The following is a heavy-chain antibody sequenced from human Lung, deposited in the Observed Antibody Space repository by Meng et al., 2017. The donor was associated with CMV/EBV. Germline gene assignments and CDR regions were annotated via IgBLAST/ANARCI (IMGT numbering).Heavy chain of an antibody. Sequence: VSCKVSGDTFSNVAISWVRQTPGQGLEWMGGIMRTFSTIKDAQKFQGRLTITTDRSTSTAYMERSSLRSDDTAVYYCVRDRIGWFDPWGQGTLVTVSS. J-gene: IGHJ5*02. V-gene: IGHV1-69*05. CDR1: GDTFSNVA. CDR2: IMRTFSTI. D-gene: IGHD2-15*01. CDR3: VRDRIGWFDP.